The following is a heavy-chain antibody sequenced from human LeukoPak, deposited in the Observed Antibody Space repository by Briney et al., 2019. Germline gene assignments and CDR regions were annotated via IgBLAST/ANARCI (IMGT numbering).Heavy chain of an antibody. Sequence: PGGSLRLSCAASGFTFSSYATSWVRQAPGKGLEWVSAISGSGGSTYYADSVKGRFTISRDNSKNTRYLQMNSLRAEDTAVYYCAKDWQLYCSSTSCYEPYFDYWGQGTLVTVSS. CDR3: AKDWQLYCSSTSCYEPYFDY. V-gene: IGHV3-23*01. CDR2: ISGSGGST. D-gene: IGHD2-2*01. CDR1: GFTFSSYA. J-gene: IGHJ4*02.